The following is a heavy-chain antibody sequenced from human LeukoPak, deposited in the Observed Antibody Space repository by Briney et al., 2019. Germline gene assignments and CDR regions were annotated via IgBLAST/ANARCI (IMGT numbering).Heavy chain of an antibody. CDR1: GYTFTSYT. CDR2: INAGNGNT. CDR3: ARWVWGSYYIDY. Sequence: GASVKVSCKASGYTFTSYTMHWVRQAPGQRLEWMGWINAGNGNTKYSQKFQGRVTITRDTSASTAYMELSSLRSEDTAVYYCARWVWGSYYIDYWGQGTLVTVSS. J-gene: IGHJ4*02. V-gene: IGHV1-3*01. D-gene: IGHD1-26*01.